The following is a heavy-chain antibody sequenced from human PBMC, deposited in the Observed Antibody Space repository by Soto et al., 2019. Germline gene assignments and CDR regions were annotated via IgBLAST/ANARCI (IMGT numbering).Heavy chain of an antibody. CDR2: ISWNSGSI. J-gene: IGHJ4*02. CDR1: GFTFDDYA. V-gene: IGHV3-9*01. D-gene: IGHD5-12*01. Sequence: EVQLVESGGGLVQPGRSLRLSCAASGFTFDDYAMHWVRQAPGKGLEWGSGISWNSGSIGYADSVKGRFTISRDNAKNSLYLQMNSLRAEDTALYYCAKDRGIVDTIGGYFDYWGQGTLVTVSS. CDR3: AKDRGIVDTIGGYFDY.